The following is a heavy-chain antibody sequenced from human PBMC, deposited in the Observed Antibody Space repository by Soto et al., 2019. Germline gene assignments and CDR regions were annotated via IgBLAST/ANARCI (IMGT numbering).Heavy chain of an antibody. CDR2: IWYDGSNK. J-gene: IGHJ4*02. CDR3: AREPRDDYMISGGFDY. Sequence: VGSLRLSCAASGFTFSSYGMHWVRQAPGKGLKWVAVIWYDGSNKYYADSVKGRFTISRDNSKNTLYLQVNSLRAEDTAVYYCAREPRDDYMISGGFDYWGQGTLVTV. CDR1: GFTFSSYG. D-gene: IGHD4-4*01. V-gene: IGHV3-33*01.